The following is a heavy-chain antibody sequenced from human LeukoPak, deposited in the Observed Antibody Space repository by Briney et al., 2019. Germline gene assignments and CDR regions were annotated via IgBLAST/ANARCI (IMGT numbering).Heavy chain of an antibody. CDR1: GFIFSNHA. D-gene: IGHD6-13*01. Sequence: PGGSLRLSCAASGFIFSNHAKNWVRQAPGKGLEWVSSISSSSSYIYYADSVKGRFTISRDNAKNSLYLQMNSLRAEDTAVYYCARDSGAAAGDIDYWGQGTLVTVSS. CDR3: ARDSGAAAGDIDY. V-gene: IGHV3-21*01. CDR2: ISSSSSYI. J-gene: IGHJ4*02.